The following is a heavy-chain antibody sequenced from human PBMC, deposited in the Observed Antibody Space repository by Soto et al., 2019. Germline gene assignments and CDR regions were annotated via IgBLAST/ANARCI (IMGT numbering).Heavy chain of an antibody. Sequence: EVQLLESGGGLVQPGGSLKLSCAVSGFTFTIYAMCWVRQAPGKGLEWVSGINDDGDRTYYPDSVRGRFTISRDNSKKTLYLQMNSLGAEDTGVHYCAREEWTDRRPYLYTGMDVWGQGTTVTVSS. CDR3: AREEWTDRRPYLYTGMDV. CDR2: INDDGDRT. D-gene: IGHD3-3*01. CDR1: GFTFTIYA. J-gene: IGHJ6*02. V-gene: IGHV3-23*01.